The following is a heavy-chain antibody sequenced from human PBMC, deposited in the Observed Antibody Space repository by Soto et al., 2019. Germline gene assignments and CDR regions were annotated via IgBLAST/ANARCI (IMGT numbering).Heavy chain of an antibody. CDR1: GFTFSSYG. Sequence: QVQLVESGGGVVQPGRSLRLSCAASGFTFSSYGMHWVRQAPGKGLEWVAVIWYDGSNKYYADSVKGRFTISRDNSKNTLYLQMNSLRAEDTAVYYCARDGFSGSYPLFQHWGQGTLVTVSS. CDR2: IWYDGSNK. J-gene: IGHJ1*01. D-gene: IGHD1-26*01. V-gene: IGHV3-33*01. CDR3: ARDGFSGSYPLFQH.